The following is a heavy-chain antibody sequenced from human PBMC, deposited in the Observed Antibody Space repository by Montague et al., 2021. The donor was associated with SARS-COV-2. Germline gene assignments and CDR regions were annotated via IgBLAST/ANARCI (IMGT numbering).Heavy chain of an antibody. D-gene: IGHD1-26*01. CDR1: GFTFNNFG. Sequence: SLRLSCAASGFTFNNFGMQWVRQAPGKGLEWVAAISRNSDYTYYADSLKGRFTISRDNAKTSLYLQLNSLRAVDTAVYYCARGGIVGATLFDSWGQGTLVTVSS. V-gene: IGHV3-21*01. CDR3: ARGGIVGATLFDS. CDR2: ISRNSDYT. J-gene: IGHJ4*02.